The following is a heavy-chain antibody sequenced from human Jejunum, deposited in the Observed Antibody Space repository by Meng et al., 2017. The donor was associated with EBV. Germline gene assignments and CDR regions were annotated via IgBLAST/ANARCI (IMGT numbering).Heavy chain of an antibody. CDR2: IYHGGGT. CDR1: GGSISDNDW. V-gene: IGHV4-4*02. Sequence: GRLKESGPRLEKPSGTLSLTCVVSGGSISDNDWWSRVRQPPGKGLEWLGEIYHGGGTNYNPSLESRVTISVDKSKNQFSLKLNSVTVADTAVYYCAGNGYYALEYWGPGILVTVSS. CDR3: AGNGYYALEY. D-gene: IGHD3-22*01. J-gene: IGHJ4*02.